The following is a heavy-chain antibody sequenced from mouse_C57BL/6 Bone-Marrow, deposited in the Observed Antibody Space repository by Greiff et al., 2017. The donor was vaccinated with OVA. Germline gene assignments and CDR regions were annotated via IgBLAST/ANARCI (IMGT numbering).Heavy chain of an antibody. CDR2: ISDGGSYT. CDR3: ARDLGWDYCDY. J-gene: IGHJ2*01. D-gene: IGHD3-3*01. V-gene: IGHV5-4*01. Sequence: EVKLVESGGGLVKPGGSLKLSCAASGFTFSSYAMSWVRQTPEKRLEWVATISDGGSYTYYPDNVKGRFTISRDNAKNNLYLQMSHLKSEDTAMYYCARDLGWDYCDYWGQGTTLTVSS. CDR1: GFTFSSYA.